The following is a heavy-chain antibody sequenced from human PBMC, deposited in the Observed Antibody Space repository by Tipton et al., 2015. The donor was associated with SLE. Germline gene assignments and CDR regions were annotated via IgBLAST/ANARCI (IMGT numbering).Heavy chain of an antibody. D-gene: IGHD2-2*01. CDR2: VYSSWST. CDR1: GGSINTDY. Sequence: TLSLTCTVSGGSINTDYWSWIRQPAGKGLEWIGRVYSSWSTIYNPSIKSRITLSLDTSENQFSLKLTSMTAADTAVYYCARAEGYCGSKTNCYERRWIDPWGQGTLVTVSS. V-gene: IGHV4-4*07. CDR3: ARAEGYCGSKTNCYERRWIDP. J-gene: IGHJ5*02.